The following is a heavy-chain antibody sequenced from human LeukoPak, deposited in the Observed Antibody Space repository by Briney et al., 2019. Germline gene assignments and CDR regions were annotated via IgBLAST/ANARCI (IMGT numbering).Heavy chain of an antibody. Sequence: GESLKISCKTSGYIFTSDWIGWVRQMPGKGLEWMGIIYPGDSDTRYSPSFQGQVTISADKSISTAYLQWSSLKASDTAMYYCARQVDTAMVGGYYYYMDVWGKGTTVTVSS. J-gene: IGHJ6*03. D-gene: IGHD5-18*01. CDR2: IYPGDSDT. V-gene: IGHV5-51*01. CDR3: ARQVDTAMVGGYYYYMDV. CDR1: GYIFTSDW.